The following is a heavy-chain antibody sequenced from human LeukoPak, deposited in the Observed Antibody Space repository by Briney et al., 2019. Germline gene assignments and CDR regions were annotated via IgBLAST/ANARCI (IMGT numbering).Heavy chain of an antibody. CDR2: TYHAGHI. D-gene: IGHD5-12*01. J-gene: IGHJ4*02. Sequence: SETLSLTCGVFGGSISSENWWNWVRQPPGQGLEWIGETYHAGHINYNPSLKSRVTISMDKSKNQLYLKVTSVTAADTAVYYCARGGGYYFDYWGQGILVAVSS. CDR1: GGSISSENW. V-gene: IGHV4-4*02. CDR3: ARGGGYYFDY.